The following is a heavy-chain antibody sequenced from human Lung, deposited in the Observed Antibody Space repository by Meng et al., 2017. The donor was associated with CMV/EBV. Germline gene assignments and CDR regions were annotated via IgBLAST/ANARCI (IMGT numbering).Heavy chain of an antibody. Sequence: SXTXSLTCAVYGGSLTDYFWSWIRQFPEKGLEWIGDISHGGRTNYNPSLKSRVTISVDTSNNQFSLRVASVTAADTAVYYCARGRTDFDSWGQGTLVTVSS. V-gene: IGHV4-34*01. CDR2: ISHGGRT. D-gene: IGHD1-1*01. CDR3: ARGRTDFDS. CDR1: GGSLTDYF. J-gene: IGHJ4*02.